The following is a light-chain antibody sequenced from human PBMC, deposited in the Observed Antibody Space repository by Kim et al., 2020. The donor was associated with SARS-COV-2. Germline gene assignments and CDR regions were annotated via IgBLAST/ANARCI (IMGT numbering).Light chain of an antibody. CDR3: QQRSNWPLT. CDR2: DAS. Sequence: LSPGERAPLSCRASQSVSIYLAWYQQKAGQAPRVLIYDASNRATGIPARFSGSGSGTDFTLTIHSLEAEDFAVYYCQQRSNWPLTFGGGTKVDIK. CDR1: QSVSIY. J-gene: IGKJ4*01. V-gene: IGKV3-11*01.